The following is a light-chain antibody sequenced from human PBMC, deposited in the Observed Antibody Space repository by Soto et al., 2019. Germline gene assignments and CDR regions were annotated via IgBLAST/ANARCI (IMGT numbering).Light chain of an antibody. CDR2: EGS. CDR3: CSYAGSSTYV. J-gene: IGLJ1*01. CDR1: SSDVGSYNL. V-gene: IGLV2-23*01. Sequence: LTQPASVSGSPGQSITISCTGTSSDVGSYNLVSWYQQHPGKAPKLIIYEGSKRPSGVSNRFSGSKSGNTASLTISGLQAENEADYYCCSYAGSSTYVFGTGTKVTVL.